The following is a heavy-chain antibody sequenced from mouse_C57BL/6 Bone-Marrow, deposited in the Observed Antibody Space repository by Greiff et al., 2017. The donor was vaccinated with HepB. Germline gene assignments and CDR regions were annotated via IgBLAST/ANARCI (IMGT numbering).Heavy chain of an antibody. Sequence: QVQLQQPGAELVKPGASVKLSCKASGYTFTSYWMHWVKQRPGQGLEWIGMIHPNSGSTNYNEKFKSKATLTVDKSSSTAYMQLSSLTSEDSAVYYCARNIVTTVVATDWYFDDWGTGTTVTVSS. CDR1: GYTFTSYW. CDR2: IHPNSGST. CDR3: ARNIVTTVVATDWYFDD. J-gene: IGHJ1*03. V-gene: IGHV1-64*01. D-gene: IGHD1-1*01.